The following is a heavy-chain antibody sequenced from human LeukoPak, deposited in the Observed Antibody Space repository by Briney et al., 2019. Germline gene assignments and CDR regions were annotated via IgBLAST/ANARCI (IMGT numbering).Heavy chain of an antibody. Sequence: ASVKVSCKASGYSFNSQGMNWVRQAPGQGLDWMGWINPNSGGTNYAQKFQGRVTMTRNTSVSTVYMELTRLRSDDTAVYHCARLSPNRSFDIWGQGTMVTVSS. J-gene: IGHJ3*02. CDR2: INPNSGGT. CDR3: ARLSPNRSFDI. V-gene: IGHV1-2*02. CDR1: GYSFNSQG.